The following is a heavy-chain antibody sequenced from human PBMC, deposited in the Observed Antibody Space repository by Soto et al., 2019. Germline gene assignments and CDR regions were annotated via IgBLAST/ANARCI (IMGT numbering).Heavy chain of an antibody. V-gene: IGHV4-34*01. Sequence: SETLSLTCAVYGGSFSGYYWSWIRQPPGKGLEWIGEINHSGSTNYNPSLKSRVTISVDTSKNQFSLKLSSVTATDTAVYYCARGGSYRELNDDFDYWGQGTLVTVSS. D-gene: IGHD1-26*01. J-gene: IGHJ4*02. CDR1: GGSFSGYY. CDR2: INHSGST. CDR3: ARGGSYRELNDDFDY.